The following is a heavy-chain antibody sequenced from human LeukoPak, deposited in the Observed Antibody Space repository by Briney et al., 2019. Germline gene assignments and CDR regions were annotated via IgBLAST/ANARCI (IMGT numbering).Heavy chain of an antibody. D-gene: IGHD2-15*01. CDR3: ARVAEARYCSGGSCYDYYYMDV. CDR1: GGTFSSYA. CDR2: IIPTFGTA. Sequence: GASVKVSCKASGGTFSSYAISWVRQAPGQGLEWMGGIIPTFGTANYAQKFQGRVTITADESTSTAYMELSSLRSEDTAVYYCARVAEARYCSGGSCYDYYYMDVWGKGTTVTVSS. V-gene: IGHV1-69*13. J-gene: IGHJ6*03.